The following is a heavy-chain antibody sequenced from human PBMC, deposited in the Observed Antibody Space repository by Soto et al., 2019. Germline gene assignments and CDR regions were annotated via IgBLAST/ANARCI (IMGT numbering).Heavy chain of an antibody. D-gene: IGHD5-18*01. CDR1: GFTFGDYD. CDR2: IRRKAYGGTT. CDR3: AREGYSYPY. V-gene: IGHV3-49*04. J-gene: IGHJ4*02. Sequence: LRLSCTGSGFTFGDYDMTWVRQAPGKGLEWVSFIRRKAYGGTTEYAASVKGRFIISRDDSKSIAYLQMNSLKTEDTAVYYCAREGYSYPYWGQGTLVTVSS.